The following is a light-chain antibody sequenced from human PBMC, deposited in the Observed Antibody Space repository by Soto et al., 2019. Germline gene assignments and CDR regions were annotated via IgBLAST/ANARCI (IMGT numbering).Light chain of an antibody. V-gene: IGKV1-5*03. CDR2: KAS. J-gene: IGKJ1*01. Sequence: DIQMTQSPSTLSASVGDRVTITCRASQSISSWLAWYQQKPGKAPKLLIYKASSLESGVPSRFSGSGSGTEVTLTISNLQPDDFAPYYCQQYNSYPWTFGQGTKVEIK. CDR1: QSISSW. CDR3: QQYNSYPWT.